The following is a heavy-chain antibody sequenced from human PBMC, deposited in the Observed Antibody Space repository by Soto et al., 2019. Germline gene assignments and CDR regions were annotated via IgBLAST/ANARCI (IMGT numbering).Heavy chain of an antibody. V-gene: IGHV3-30*18. Sequence: GGSLRLSCAASGFTFSSYGMHWVRQAPGKGLEWVAVISYDGSNKYYADSVKGRFTISRDNSKNTLYLQMNSLRAEDTAVYYCAKAEDYAYYYYGMDVWGQGTTVTVSS. J-gene: IGHJ6*02. D-gene: IGHD4-17*01. CDR3: AKAEDYAYYYYGMDV. CDR2: ISYDGSNK. CDR1: GFTFSSYG.